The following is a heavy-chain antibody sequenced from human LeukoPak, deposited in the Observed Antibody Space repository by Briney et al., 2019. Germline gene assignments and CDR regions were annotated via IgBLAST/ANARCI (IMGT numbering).Heavy chain of an antibody. D-gene: IGHD1-26*01. CDR2: IYYSGST. CDR1: GGSISSSSYY. CDR3: ASASGSFSGWFDP. Sequence: SQTLSLTCTLAGGSISSSSYYWGWIRHPPGKGLEWIGSIYYSGSTYYNPSLKSRVTISVDTSKNQFSLKLSSVTAADTAVYYCASASGSFSGWFDPWGQGTLVTVSS. J-gene: IGHJ5*02. V-gene: IGHV4-39*07.